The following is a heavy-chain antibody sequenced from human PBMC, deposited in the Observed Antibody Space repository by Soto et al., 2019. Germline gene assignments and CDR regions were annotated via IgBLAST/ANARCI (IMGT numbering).Heavy chain of an antibody. CDR3: ARMMRGGTFHWNHIDY. Sequence: VSGPTLVNPTETLTLTCTFSGFSLSTSTLCVTWIRQPPGKALEWLALIDWNNLKFYKASLKTRLTLSKGTSRNQVVLTVTNVDPVDTGTYYCARMMRGGTFHWNHIDYWGQGALVTVSS. CDR1: GFSLSTSTLC. CDR2: IDWNNLK. J-gene: IGHJ4*02. V-gene: IGHV2-70*01. D-gene: IGHD1-1*01.